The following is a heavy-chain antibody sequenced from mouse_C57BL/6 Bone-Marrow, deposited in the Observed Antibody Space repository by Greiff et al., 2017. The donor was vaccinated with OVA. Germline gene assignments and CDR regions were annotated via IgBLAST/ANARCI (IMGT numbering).Heavy chain of an antibody. CDR1: GYTFTSYW. V-gene: IGHV1-59*01. D-gene: IGHD1-1*01. J-gene: IGHJ2*01. CDR2: IDPSDSYT. Sequence: QVQLKQPGAELVRPGTSVKLSCKASGYTFTSYWMHWVKQRPGQGLEWIGVIDPSDSYTNYNQKFKGKATLTVDTSSSTAYMQLSSLTSEDSAVCYCAREGYYYGSSYGRFDYWGQGTTLTVSS. CDR3: AREGYYYGSSYGRFDY.